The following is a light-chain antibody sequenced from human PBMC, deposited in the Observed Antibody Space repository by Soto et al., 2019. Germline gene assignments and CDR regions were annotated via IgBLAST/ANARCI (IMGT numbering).Light chain of an antibody. Sequence: QLVLTQSPSASASLGASVKLTCTLSSGHNNYAIAWHQQRPEKGPRYLMKLNSDGSHSKGDGIPDRFSGSSSGTERHLTISSLQSEDEADYYCQTWGTAIHDVVFGGGTKLTVL. CDR3: QTWGTAIHDVV. CDR2: LNSDGSH. CDR1: SGHNNYA. J-gene: IGLJ2*01. V-gene: IGLV4-69*01.